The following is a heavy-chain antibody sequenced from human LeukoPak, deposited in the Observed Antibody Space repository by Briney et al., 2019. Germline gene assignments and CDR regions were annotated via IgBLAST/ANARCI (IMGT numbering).Heavy chain of an antibody. CDR1: GFTFSSYA. CDR2: ISGSGGST. V-gene: IGHV3-23*01. J-gene: IGHJ4*02. CDR3: AKEGSYYDSSGYYSFFDY. Sequence: GSLRLSCAASGFTFSSYAMSWVRQAPGKGLEWVSAISGSGGSTYYADSVKGRFTISRDNSKNTLYLQMNSLRAEDTAVYYCAKEGSYYDSSGYYSFFDYWGQGTLVTVSS. D-gene: IGHD3-22*01.